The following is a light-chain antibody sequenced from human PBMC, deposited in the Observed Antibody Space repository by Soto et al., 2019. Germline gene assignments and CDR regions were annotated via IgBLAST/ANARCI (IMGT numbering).Light chain of an antibody. Sequence: QTVVTQEPSFSVSPGRTVTLTCGLSSGSVSTSYYPSWYQQTPGQAPRTLIYSTNTRSSGVPDRFSGSILGNKAALTITGAQSYDVSDDFCLLYMGSGIWVFGGGTKLTVL. J-gene: IGLJ3*02. CDR1: SGSVSTSYY. CDR2: STN. V-gene: IGLV8-61*01. CDR3: LLYMGSGIWV.